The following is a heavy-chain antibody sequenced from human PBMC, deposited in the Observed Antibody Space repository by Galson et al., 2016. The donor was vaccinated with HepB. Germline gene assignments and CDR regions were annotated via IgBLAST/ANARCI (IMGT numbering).Heavy chain of an antibody. Sequence: SLRLSCAASGFTFSSYGMHWVRQALGKGLEWVAVISYGGSNKYYADSVKGRFTISRDNSKNTLYLQMNSLRAEDTAVYYCAKDRSYGYFGSGGMDVWGQGTTVTVSS. D-gene: IGHD3-10*01. J-gene: IGHJ6*02. V-gene: IGHV3-30*18. CDR2: ISYGGSNK. CDR1: GFTFSSYG. CDR3: AKDRSYGYFGSGGMDV.